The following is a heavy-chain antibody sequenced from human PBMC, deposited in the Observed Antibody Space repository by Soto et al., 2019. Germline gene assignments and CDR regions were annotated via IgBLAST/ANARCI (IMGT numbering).Heavy chain of an antibody. Sequence: QVQLQESGPGLVKPSQTLSLTCTVSGGSISSGGYYWSWIRQHPGKGLEWIGDIYYSGSTYYNPSLKSRVTISVDTSKNQFSLKLSSVTAADTAVYYCARKSPKMTTVTDFVWYFDLWGRGTLVTVSS. V-gene: IGHV4-31*03. CDR3: ARKSPKMTTVTDFVWYFDL. J-gene: IGHJ2*01. CDR2: IYYSGST. CDR1: GGSISSGGYY. D-gene: IGHD4-17*01.